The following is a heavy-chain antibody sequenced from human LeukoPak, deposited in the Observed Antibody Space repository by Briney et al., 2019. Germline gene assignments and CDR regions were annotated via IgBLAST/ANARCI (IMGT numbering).Heavy chain of an antibody. V-gene: IGHV5-51*01. J-gene: IGHJ5*02. D-gene: IGHD6-13*01. Sequence: GESLKISCQGFGYSFTSYWIGWVRQMPGRGMEWMGVIYPGDSRIRYNPSFQGQVTISVDKSISTAYLQWVSLKASDTAMYYCACRDLTSTWSFPWGQGTLVTVSS. CDR1: GYSFTSYW. CDR3: ACRDLTSTWSFP. CDR2: IYPGDSRI.